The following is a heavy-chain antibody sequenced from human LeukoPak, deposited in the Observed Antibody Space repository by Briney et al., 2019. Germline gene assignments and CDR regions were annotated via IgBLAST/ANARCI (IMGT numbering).Heavy chain of an antibody. D-gene: IGHD6-19*01. J-gene: IGHJ6*03. CDR1: GGSISSSSYY. Sequence: SETLSLTCTVSGGSISSSSYYWGWIRQPPGKGLEWIGSIYYSGSTYYNPSLKSRVTISVDTSKNQFSLKLSSVTAADTAVYYCARGGGSGWRRYYYYYYMDVWGKGTTVTVSS. CDR2: IYYSGST. V-gene: IGHV4-39*07. CDR3: ARGGGSGWRRYYYYYYMDV.